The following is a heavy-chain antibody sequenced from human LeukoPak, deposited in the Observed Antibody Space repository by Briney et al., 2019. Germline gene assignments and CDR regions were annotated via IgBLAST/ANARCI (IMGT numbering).Heavy chain of an antibody. Sequence: GGSLRLSCAASGFTFSSYSMNWVRQAPGKGLEWVSYISSSSSTIYYADSVKGRFTISRDNAKNSLYLQMNSLRAEDTAVYYCATQTPSSPRYYYMDVWGKGTTVTVSS. CDR3: ATQTPSSPRYYYMDV. J-gene: IGHJ6*03. CDR1: GFTFSSYS. D-gene: IGHD6-6*01. V-gene: IGHV3-48*04. CDR2: ISSSSSTI.